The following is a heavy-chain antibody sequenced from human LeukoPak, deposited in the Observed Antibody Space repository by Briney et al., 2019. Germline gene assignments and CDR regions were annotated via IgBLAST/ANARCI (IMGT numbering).Heavy chain of an antibody. CDR1: GYSISSGYY. Sequence: PSETLSLTCTVSGYSISSGYYWGWIRQPPGKGLEWIGSIYHSGSTYYNPSLKSRVTISVDTSKNQFSLKLSSVTAADTAVYYCARVRAATHWFDPWGQGTLVTVSS. CDR2: IYHSGST. CDR3: ARVRAATHWFDP. V-gene: IGHV4-38-2*02. D-gene: IGHD2-15*01. J-gene: IGHJ5*02.